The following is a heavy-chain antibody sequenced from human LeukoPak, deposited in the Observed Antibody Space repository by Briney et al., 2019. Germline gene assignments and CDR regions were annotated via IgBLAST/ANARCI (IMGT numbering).Heavy chain of an antibody. CDR2: IYYSGST. J-gene: IGHJ6*02. V-gene: IGHV4-39*01. D-gene: IGHD3-3*01. Sequence: SETLSLTCTVSGGSISSSSYYWGWIRQPPGKGLEWIGSIYYSGSTYYNPSLKSRVTISVDTSKNQFSLKLSSVTAADTAVYYCARQGGSYDFWSGYYYYYYGMDVWGQGTTVTVSS. CDR3: ARQGGSYDFWSGYYYYYYGMDV. CDR1: GGSISSSSYY.